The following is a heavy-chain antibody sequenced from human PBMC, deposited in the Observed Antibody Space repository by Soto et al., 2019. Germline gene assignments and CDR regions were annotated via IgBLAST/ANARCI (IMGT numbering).Heavy chain of an antibody. V-gene: IGHV4-30-4*01. J-gene: IGHJ5*02. CDR1: GGSISSGDYY. D-gene: IGHD3-22*01. CDR3: ARAGEYYDSSGYTNWFDP. Sequence: TVSGGSISSGDYYWSWIRQPPGKGLEWIGYIYYSGSTYYNPSLKSRVTISVDTSKNQFSLKLSSVTAADAAVYYCARAGEYYDSSGYTNWFDPWGQGTLVTVSS. CDR2: IYYSGST.